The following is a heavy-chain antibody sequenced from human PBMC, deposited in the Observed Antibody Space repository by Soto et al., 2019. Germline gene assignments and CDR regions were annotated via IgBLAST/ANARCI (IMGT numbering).Heavy chain of an antibody. CDR3: ARDSLGIAVLGTGRSKNNWFDP. V-gene: IGHV4-4*02. CDR1: GDSIIGTHW. Sequence: SETLSLTCAVSGDSIIGTHWWSWVRRPPGKGLEFIGETHHSRGTNYNPSLRSRVTMSLDKSKNQLSLILYSVTAADTAIYYCARDSLGIAVLGTGRSKNNWFDPWGQGTLVTVSS. CDR2: THHSRGT. J-gene: IGHJ5*02. D-gene: IGHD6-19*01.